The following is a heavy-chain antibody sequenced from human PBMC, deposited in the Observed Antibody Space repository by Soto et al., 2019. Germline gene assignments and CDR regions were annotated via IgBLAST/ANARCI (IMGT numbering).Heavy chain of an antibody. D-gene: IGHD2-2*01. CDR2: ISGSGGST. Sequence: EVQLLESGGGLVQPGGSLRLSCAASGFTFSSYAMSWVRQAPGKGLEWVSTISGSGGSTYYADSVKGRFTISSDNSKNTLYVQMNSLRAEDTAVYYCAKDSPKRVLSVLDYYGMDVWGQGTTVTVSS. J-gene: IGHJ6*02. CDR1: GFTFSSYA. CDR3: AKDSPKRVLSVLDYYGMDV. V-gene: IGHV3-23*01.